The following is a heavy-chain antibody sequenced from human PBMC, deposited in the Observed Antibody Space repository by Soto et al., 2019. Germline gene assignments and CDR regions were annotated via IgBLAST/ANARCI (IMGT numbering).Heavy chain of an antibody. D-gene: IGHD2-21*01. J-gene: IGHJ5*02. CDR3: TKGASLRLGFAP. CDR1: GFAFSHSG. Sequence: QVQLVESGGGVVQPGRSLRLSCAASGFAFSHSGMNWVRQAPGKGLEWVAFISFDGNNKYYRDSVKDRFTISRDNSKNTLFLKMASLTAEDTGMYYCTKGASLRLGFAPWGQGTLVTVSS. V-gene: IGHV3-30*18. CDR2: ISFDGNNK.